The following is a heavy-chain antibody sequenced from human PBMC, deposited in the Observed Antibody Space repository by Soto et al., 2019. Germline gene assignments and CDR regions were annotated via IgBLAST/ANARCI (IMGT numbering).Heavy chain of an antibody. CDR1: GGSISSGGYY. D-gene: IGHD3-22*01. CDR2: IYYSGST. V-gene: IGHV4-31*03. CDR3: ARADYYDSSGYYRAPPPNYYYGMDV. Sequence: KTSETLSLTCTVSGGSISSGGYYWSWIRQHPGKGLEWIGYIYYSGSTYYNPSLKSRVTISVDTSKNQFSLKLSSVTAADTAVYYCARADYYDSSGYYRAPPPNYYYGMDVWGQGTTVTVSS. J-gene: IGHJ6*02.